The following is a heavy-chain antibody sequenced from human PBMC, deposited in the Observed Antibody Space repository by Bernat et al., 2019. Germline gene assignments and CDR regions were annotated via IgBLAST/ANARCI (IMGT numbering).Heavy chain of an antibody. CDR1: GYSFTSYW. V-gene: IGHV5-51*01. CDR2: IYPGDSDT. J-gene: IGHJ4*02. Sequence: EVQLVQSGAEVKKPGESLKISCKGSGYSFTSYWIGWVRQMPGKVLEWIGIIYPGDSDTRYSPSFQGKVTISADKSISTAYMQWSSLKASDTAMYYCARGVSSSWSRIDYWGQGTLVTVSS. CDR3: ARGVSSSWSRIDY. D-gene: IGHD6-13*01.